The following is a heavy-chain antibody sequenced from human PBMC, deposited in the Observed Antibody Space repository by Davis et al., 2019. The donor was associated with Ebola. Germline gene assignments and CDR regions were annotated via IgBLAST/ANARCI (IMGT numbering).Heavy chain of an antibody. CDR1: GFTFSSYW. V-gene: IGHV3-7*03. CDR2: IKQDGSEK. D-gene: IGHD1-26*01. Sequence: PGGSLRLSCAAPGFTFSSYWMSWVRQAPGKGLEWVANIKQDGSEKYYVDSVKGRFTISRDNAKNSLYLQMNSLRAEDTAVYYCATRYSGNIWDLYYYYGMDVWGQGTTVTVSS. J-gene: IGHJ6*02. CDR3: ATRYSGNIWDLYYYYGMDV.